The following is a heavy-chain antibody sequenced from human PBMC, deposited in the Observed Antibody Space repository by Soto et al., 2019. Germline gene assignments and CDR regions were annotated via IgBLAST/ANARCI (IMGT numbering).Heavy chain of an antibody. Sequence: EVQLVNSGGGSVTPGGSLRLSCAASGFTFSSYGMNWVRQAPGKGLEWVSYISGDTKTTNYADSVRGRFTITRDNAKRSLYLQMKSLRDDATAVYYCASGGDGRPAYRGQGTLVIVAS. CDR3: ASGGDGRPAY. V-gene: IGHV3-48*02. CDR2: ISGDTKTT. CDR1: GFTFSSYG. J-gene: IGHJ4*02. D-gene: IGHD2-21*01.